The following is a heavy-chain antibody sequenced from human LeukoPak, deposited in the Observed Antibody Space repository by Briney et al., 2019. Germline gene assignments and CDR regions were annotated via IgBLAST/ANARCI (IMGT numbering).Heavy chain of an antibody. V-gene: IGHV1-18*01. J-gene: IGHJ6*03. D-gene: IGHD3-9*01. Sequence: ASVKVSCKASGYTFTSYGISWVRQAPGQGLEWMGWISAYNGNTNYAQKLQGRVTMTTDTSTSTAYMELRSLSSDDTAVDYCARDGGGYDILTGYSSYYYYYSMDVWGKGTTVTVSS. CDR2: ISAYNGNT. CDR3: ARDGGGYDILTGYSSYYYYYSMDV. CDR1: GYTFTSYG.